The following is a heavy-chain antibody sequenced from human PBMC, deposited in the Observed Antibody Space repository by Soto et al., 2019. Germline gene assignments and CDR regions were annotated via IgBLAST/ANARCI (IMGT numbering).Heavy chain of an antibody. CDR1: GFTFSTYA. V-gene: IGHV3-30-3*01. CDR3: PREGHGDWFDP. J-gene: IGHJ5*02. CDR2: ISDDGTNK. D-gene: IGHD3-10*01. Sequence: QVHLVESGGGVVQPGRSLRLSCAASGFTFSTYAMHWVRQAPGKGLEWVAAISDDGTNKYYADSVKGRFTISRDNSRDTLYLQMTSPSAEDTAVYYCPREGHGDWFDPWGQGTLITVSS.